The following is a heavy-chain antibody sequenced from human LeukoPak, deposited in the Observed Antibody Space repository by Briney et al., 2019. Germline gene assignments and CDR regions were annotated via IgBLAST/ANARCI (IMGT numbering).Heavy chain of an antibody. Sequence: PGGSLRLSCAASGFTFSSYGMHWVRQAPGKGLEWVAVISYDGSNKYYADSVKGRFTISRDNSKNTLYLQMNSLRAEDTAVYYCAKDLKHMVVDTAMVGYWGQGTLVTVSS. V-gene: IGHV3-30*18. J-gene: IGHJ4*02. D-gene: IGHD5-18*01. CDR1: GFTFSSYG. CDR2: ISYDGSNK. CDR3: AKDLKHMVVDTAMVGY.